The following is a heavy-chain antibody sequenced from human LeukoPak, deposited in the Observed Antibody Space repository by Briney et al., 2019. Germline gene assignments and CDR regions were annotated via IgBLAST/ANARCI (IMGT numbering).Heavy chain of an antibody. D-gene: IGHD2-15*01. CDR3: ASGLSWNFDY. CDR1: GFSLNTRAMC. Sequence: ESGPALVKPTQTLTLTCTFSGFSLNTRAMCVSWIRQPPGKALEWLAFIDWSDDKYYSASLKTRLTISKDTSKNQVVLTMNNMDPVDTATYYCASGLSWNFDYWGQGALVTVSS. CDR2: IDWSDDK. V-gene: IGHV2-70*01. J-gene: IGHJ4*02.